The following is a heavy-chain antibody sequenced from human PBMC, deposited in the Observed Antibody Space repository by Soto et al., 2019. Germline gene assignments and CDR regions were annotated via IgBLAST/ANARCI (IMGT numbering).Heavy chain of an antibody. CDR1: GGSISSYY. CDR2: IYYSGST. V-gene: IGHV4-59*01. D-gene: IGHD6-13*01. Sequence: SETLSLTCTVSGGSISSYYWSWIRQPPGKGLEWIGYIYYSGSTNYNPSLKSRVTISVDTSKNQFSLKLSSVTAADTAVYYCAGKVIAAESYYYYGMVVWGQGTTVTVSS. J-gene: IGHJ6*02. CDR3: AGKVIAAESYYYYGMVV.